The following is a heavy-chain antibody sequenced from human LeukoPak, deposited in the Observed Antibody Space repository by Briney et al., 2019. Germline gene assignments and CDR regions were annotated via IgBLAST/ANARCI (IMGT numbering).Heavy chain of an antibody. D-gene: IGHD3-10*01. V-gene: IGHV3-30-3*01. Sequence: PGRSLRLSCAASGFTFSSYAMHWVRQAPGKGLEWVAVISYDGSNKYYADSVKGRFTISRDNSKNTLYLQMNSLRAEDTAVFYCARAPVWFGEWFFDYWGQGTLVTVSS. CDR3: ARAPVWFGEWFFDY. CDR2: ISYDGSNK. J-gene: IGHJ4*02. CDR1: GFTFSSYA.